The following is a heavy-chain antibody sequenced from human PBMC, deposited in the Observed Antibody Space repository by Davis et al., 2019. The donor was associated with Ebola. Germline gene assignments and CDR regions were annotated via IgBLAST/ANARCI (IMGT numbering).Heavy chain of an antibody. CDR1: GYSFTRYW. Sequence: GESLKISCKGSGYSFTRYWIGWVRQMPGKGLEWMGIIYPGDSDTRYSPSFQGQVTISADKSISTAYLQWSSLKASDTATYYCARAPYYYDVSGFYVDYWGQGTLVTVSS. CDR2: IYPGDSDT. D-gene: IGHD3-22*01. V-gene: IGHV5-51*01. J-gene: IGHJ4*02. CDR3: ARAPYYYDVSGFYVDY.